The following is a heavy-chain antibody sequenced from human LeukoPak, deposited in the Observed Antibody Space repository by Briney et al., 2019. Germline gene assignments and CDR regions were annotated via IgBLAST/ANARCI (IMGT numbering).Heavy chain of an antibody. CDR1: GSSISGWY. CDR3: ARRRGYSYPFDY. J-gene: IGHJ4*02. V-gene: IGHV4-59*01. Sequence: SETLSLTCIFSGSSISGWYWSWIRQPPGKGLEWIGYIDYSGSTNYNPSLKSRVTISADTSKNQISLKVDSVTAADTAVYYCARRRGYSYPFDYWGQGTLVTVSS. D-gene: IGHD5-18*01. CDR2: IDYSGST.